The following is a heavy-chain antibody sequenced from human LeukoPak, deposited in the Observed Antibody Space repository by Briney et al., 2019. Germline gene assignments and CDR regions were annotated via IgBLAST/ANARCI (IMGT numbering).Heavy chain of an antibody. CDR2: MNPNSGNT. J-gene: IGHJ6*03. Sequence: GASVKVSCKASGYTFTSYDINWVRQATGQGLEWMGWMNPNSGNTGYAQKFQGRVTMARNTSISTAYMELSSLRSEDTAVYYCARRGYSYGYYYYYMDVWGKGTTVTVSS. V-gene: IGHV1-8*01. CDR1: GYTFTSYD. CDR3: ARRGYSYGYYYYYMDV. D-gene: IGHD5-18*01.